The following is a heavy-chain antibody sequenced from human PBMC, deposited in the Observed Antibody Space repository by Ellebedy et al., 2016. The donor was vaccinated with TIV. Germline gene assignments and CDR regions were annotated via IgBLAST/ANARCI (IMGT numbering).Heavy chain of an antibody. CDR1: GFTFRSYA. CDR2: ISGSGGNT. V-gene: IGHV3-23*01. CDR3: EKCIVGTVRGAYYYFGLDV. J-gene: IGHJ6*02. D-gene: IGHD3-10*01. Sequence: GESLKISCEASGFTFRSYALTWVRPAPGKGLEVVSSISGSGGNTYYADSVNGRFTISRANSKNTQYQQMNSLRAADTAVYYCEKCIVGTVRGAYYYFGLDVWGQGTTVTVSS.